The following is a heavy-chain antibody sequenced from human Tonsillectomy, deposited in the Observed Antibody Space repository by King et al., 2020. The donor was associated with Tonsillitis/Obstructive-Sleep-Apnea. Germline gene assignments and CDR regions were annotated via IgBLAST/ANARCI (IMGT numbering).Heavy chain of an antibody. D-gene: IGHD3-10*01. CDR1: GYSFTSYW. J-gene: IGHJ6*02. CDR2: IDPSDSYI. CDR3: ASAGGYYSGMEV. Sequence: VQLVQSGAEVKKPGESLRISCKGSGYSFTSYWISWVRQMPGKGLEWMGRIDPSDSYIDYSPSFQGHVTISADKSISTAYLQWSSLKASDTAMYYCASAGGYYSGMEVWGHGTTVTVSS. V-gene: IGHV5-10-1*03.